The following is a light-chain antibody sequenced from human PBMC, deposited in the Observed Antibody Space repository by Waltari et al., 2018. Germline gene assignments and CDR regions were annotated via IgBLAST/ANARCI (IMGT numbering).Light chain of an antibody. J-gene: IGLJ2*01. Sequence: QSALTQPASVSGSPGPSITIPCPGTSTDIGGYTYVSWYQQYSGKAPKLIIYDVTRLSSGVSNRFTASKFGNTASLTISGLQAEDEADYYCCSYAGFTTYAVFGGGTKLTVL. CDR2: DVT. V-gene: IGLV2-23*02. CDR1: STDIGGYTY. CDR3: CSYAGFTTYAV.